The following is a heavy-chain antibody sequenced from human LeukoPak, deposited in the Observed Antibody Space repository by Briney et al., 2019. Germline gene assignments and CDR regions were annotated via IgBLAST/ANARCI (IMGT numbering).Heavy chain of an antibody. CDR1: GFTFSSYA. Sequence: GGSLRLSCAASGFTFSSYAMHWVRQAPGKGLEYVSAISSNGGSTYYANSVKGRFTISRDNSKNTLYLQMGSLRAEDMAVYYCARVLRSMVRGVRNDAFDIWGQGTMVTVSS. CDR3: ARVLRSMVRGVRNDAFDI. V-gene: IGHV3-64*01. CDR2: ISSNGGST. D-gene: IGHD3-10*01. J-gene: IGHJ3*02.